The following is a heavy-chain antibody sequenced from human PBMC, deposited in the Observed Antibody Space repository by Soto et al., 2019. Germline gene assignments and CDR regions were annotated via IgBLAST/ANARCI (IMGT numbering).Heavy chain of an antibody. V-gene: IGHV4-34*01. CDR3: ARENYYYYRMDV. CDR2: INHSGST. CDR1: GGSFSGYY. Sequence: SETLSLTCAVYGGSFSGYYWSWIRQPPGKGLEWIGEINHSGSTNYNPYLKSRVTISLDTSKNQFSLKLSSVTAADTVVYYCARENYYYYRMDVWHQGTRITV. J-gene: IGHJ6*02.